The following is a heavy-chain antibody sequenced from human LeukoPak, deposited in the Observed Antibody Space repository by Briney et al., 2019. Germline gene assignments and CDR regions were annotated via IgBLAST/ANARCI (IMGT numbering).Heavy chain of an antibody. Sequence: SETLSLTCTVSGGSISSYYWSWLRQPPGKGLEWIGYIYYSGSTNYNPSLKSRVTISVDTSKNQFSLKLSSVTAADTAVYYCARLYSSGWPYFDYWGQGTLVTVSS. CDR2: IYYSGST. CDR3: ARLYSSGWPYFDY. CDR1: GGSISSYY. D-gene: IGHD6-19*01. V-gene: IGHV4-59*08. J-gene: IGHJ4*02.